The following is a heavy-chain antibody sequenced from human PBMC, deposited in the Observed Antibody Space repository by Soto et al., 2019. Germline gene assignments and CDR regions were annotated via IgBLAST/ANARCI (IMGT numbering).Heavy chain of an antibody. J-gene: IGHJ3*02. Sequence: ETLSLTCAVYGGSFSGYYWSWIRQPPGKGLEWIGEINHSGSTNYNPSLKSRVTISVDTSKNQFSLKLSSVTAADTAVYYCARVRGVIIIGAFDIWGQGTMVTVSS. CDR2: INHSGST. D-gene: IGHD3-10*01. V-gene: IGHV4-34*01. CDR1: GGSFSGYY. CDR3: ARVRGVIIIGAFDI.